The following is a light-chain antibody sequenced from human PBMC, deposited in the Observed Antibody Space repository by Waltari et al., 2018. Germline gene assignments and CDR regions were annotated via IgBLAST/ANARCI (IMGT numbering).Light chain of an antibody. J-gene: IGLJ3*02. CDR2: EGS. CDR1: SSDVGRYNL. CDR3: CSYAGSSWV. V-gene: IGLV2-23*01. Sequence: QSALTQPASVSGSPGQSLTISCTGTSSDVGRYNLVSWYQQHPGKAPKLMIYEGSKRPSGVSNRFSGSKSGNTASLTISGLQAEDEADYYCCSYAGSSWVFGGGTKLTVL.